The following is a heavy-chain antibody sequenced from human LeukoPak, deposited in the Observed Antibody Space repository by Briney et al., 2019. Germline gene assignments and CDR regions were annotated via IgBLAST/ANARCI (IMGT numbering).Heavy chain of an antibody. CDR1: GFTVSSNY. CDR3: AKDLISPRSVGSSEKLDY. Sequence: GGSLRLSCAASGFTVSSNYMTWVRQAPGKGLEWVSDIYSGGSTYYADSVKGRFTISRDNSKNTLYLEMNSLRPEDTAIYYCAKDLISPRSVGSSEKLDYWGQGTLVTVSS. V-gene: IGHV3-53*01. J-gene: IGHJ4*02. CDR2: IYSGGST. D-gene: IGHD3-10*01.